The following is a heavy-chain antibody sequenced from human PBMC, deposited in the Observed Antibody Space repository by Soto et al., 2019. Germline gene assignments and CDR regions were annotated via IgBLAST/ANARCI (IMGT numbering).Heavy chain of an antibody. D-gene: IGHD2-15*01. Sequence: SVKVPCKASGGTFNSHAITWVRQAPGQGLEWIGGIIPIFTTANYAQNFQGRVTITAEKSSSTAYMEMSSLRSEDTAMYYCATYCSGGNCYSFLNYWGQGTMVTV. CDR2: IIPIFTTA. V-gene: IGHV1-69*06. CDR1: GGTFNSHA. J-gene: IGHJ4*02. CDR3: ATYCSGGNCYSFLNY.